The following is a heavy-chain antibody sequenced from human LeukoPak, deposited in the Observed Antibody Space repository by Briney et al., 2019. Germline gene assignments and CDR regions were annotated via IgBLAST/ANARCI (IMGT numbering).Heavy chain of an antibody. CDR2: ISWNGDNI. D-gene: IGHD2/OR15-2a*01. Sequence: GGSLRLSCAASGFTFDDYAMHWVRQAPGKGLEWVSGISWNGDNIGYGDSVKGRFTISRNNAKNSLSPEMNSLRAEDTALYYCAKGIGPLTMGFDHWGQGTLVTVSS. V-gene: IGHV3-9*01. CDR3: AKGIGPLTMGFDH. J-gene: IGHJ4*02. CDR1: GFTFDDYA.